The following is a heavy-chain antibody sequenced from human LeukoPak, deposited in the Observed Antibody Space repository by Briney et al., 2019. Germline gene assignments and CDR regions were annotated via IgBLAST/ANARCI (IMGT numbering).Heavy chain of an antibody. CDR1: GFTFSSYT. J-gene: IGHJ4*02. CDR3: ARARGGYRAPVDY. CDR2: ISSSSSYI. V-gene: IGHV3-21*01. D-gene: IGHD5-12*01. Sequence: AGSLRLSCAGSGFTFSSYTMNWVRQAPGKGLEWVSSISSSSSYIYYADSLKGRFTISRDNAKNSLYLQINSLRAEDTAVYYCARARGGYRAPVDYWGQGTLVTVSS.